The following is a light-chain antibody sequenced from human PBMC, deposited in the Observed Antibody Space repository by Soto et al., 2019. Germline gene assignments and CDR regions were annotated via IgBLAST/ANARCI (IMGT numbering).Light chain of an antibody. J-gene: IGKJ1*01. CDR3: QQYYDYPWT. V-gene: IGKV3-20*01. CDR1: QSVSNRY. Sequence: IVLPQSPNTLSFSPVERSTLSFSASQSVSNRYLAWYQQKSGQAPRLLISGASSRATGIPDRFSGSGSGTDFTLTISSLQPDDFATYYCQQYYDYPWTFGQGTKVDIK. CDR2: GAS.